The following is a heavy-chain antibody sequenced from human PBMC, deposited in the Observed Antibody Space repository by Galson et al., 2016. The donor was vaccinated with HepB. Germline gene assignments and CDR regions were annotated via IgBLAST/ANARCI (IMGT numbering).Heavy chain of an antibody. CDR3: ARAGLRYFDWFSPYYFDY. J-gene: IGHJ4*02. CDR2: INPNSSGT. V-gene: IGHV1-2*02. CDR1: YTFTGHY. D-gene: IGHD3-9*01. Sequence: YTFTGHYIHWVRQAPGQGLEWMGWINPNSSGTKFAVKFQGRVTVTRDTSTSIAYMELSRLRSDDTAVYFCARAGLRYFDWFSPYYFDYWGQGTLVTVSS.